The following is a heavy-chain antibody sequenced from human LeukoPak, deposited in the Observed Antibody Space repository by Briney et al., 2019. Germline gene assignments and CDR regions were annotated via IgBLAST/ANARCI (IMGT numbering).Heavy chain of an antibody. J-gene: IGHJ3*02. Sequence: SETLSLTCTVSGGSVSSGSYYWSWIWQPPGKGLEWIGCIYYSGSTNYNPSLKSRVTISVDTSKNQFSLKLSSVTAADTAVYYCARVQHAYYDSVGAFDIWGQGTMVTVSS. CDR1: GGSVSSGSYY. CDR2: IYYSGST. D-gene: IGHD3-22*01. CDR3: ARVQHAYYDSVGAFDI. V-gene: IGHV4-61*01.